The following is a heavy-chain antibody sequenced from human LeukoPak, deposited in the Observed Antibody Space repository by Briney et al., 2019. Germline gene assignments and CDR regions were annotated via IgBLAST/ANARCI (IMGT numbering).Heavy chain of an antibody. Sequence: SETLSLTCTVSGGSISSYSWGWIRQPAGKGLGWIGRIYTSGSTNYNPSLRSGVSMSVETSKNQFSLKLSSVTAAHTAVYYCARGPMARGNYFDYWGQGTLVTVS. CDR1: GGSISSYS. CDR2: IYTSGST. J-gene: IGHJ4*02. V-gene: IGHV4-4*07. D-gene: IGHD3-10*01. CDR3: ARGPMARGNYFDY.